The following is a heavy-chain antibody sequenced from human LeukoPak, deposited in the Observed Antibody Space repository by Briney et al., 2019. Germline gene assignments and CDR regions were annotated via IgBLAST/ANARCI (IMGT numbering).Heavy chain of an antibody. CDR3: AKDSKYNWNDAFDWFDP. Sequence: GGSLRLSCAASGFTFSSYAMSWVRQAPGKGPEWVSAISGSGGSTYYADSVKGRFTISRDNSKNTLYLQMNSLRAEDTAVYYCAKDSKYNWNDAFDWFDPWGQGTLVTVSS. J-gene: IGHJ5*02. CDR2: ISGSGGST. CDR1: GFTFSSYA. D-gene: IGHD1-20*01. V-gene: IGHV3-23*01.